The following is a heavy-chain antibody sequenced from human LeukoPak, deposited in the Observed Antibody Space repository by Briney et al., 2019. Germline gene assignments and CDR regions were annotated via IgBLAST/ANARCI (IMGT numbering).Heavy chain of an antibody. CDR1: GGTFSSYA. Sequence: ASVKVSCKASGGTFSSYAISWVRQAPGQGLEWMGRIIPIFGTANYAQKFQGRVTITADKSTSTAYMELSSLRSEDTAVYYCAGTPIVVVPAALPYWGEGTLVTVSS. V-gene: IGHV1-69*06. J-gene: IGHJ4*02. CDR2: IIPIFGTA. D-gene: IGHD2-2*01. CDR3: AGTPIVVVPAALPY.